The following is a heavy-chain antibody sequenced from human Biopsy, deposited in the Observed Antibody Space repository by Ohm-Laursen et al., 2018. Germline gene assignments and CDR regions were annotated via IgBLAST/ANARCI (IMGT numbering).Heavy chain of an antibody. CDR3: ARGEGSSWLDP. CDR1: GDSFTSYA. Sequence: VKISCKASGDSFTSYAIGWVRQAPGQGLEWMGGIIPIPNVATYAQKFQGRITITADESTSTAYMELSSLTSDDTAVYFCARGEGSSWLDPWGHGTLVTVSS. V-gene: IGHV1-69*10. CDR2: IIPIPNVA. J-gene: IGHJ5*02. D-gene: IGHD1-26*01.